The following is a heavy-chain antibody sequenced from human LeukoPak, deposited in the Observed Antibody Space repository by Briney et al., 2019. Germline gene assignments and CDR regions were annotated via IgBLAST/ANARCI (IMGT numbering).Heavy chain of an antibody. CDR1: GGSFSGYY. D-gene: IGHD3-10*01. V-gene: IGHV4-34*01. J-gene: IGHJ3*02. CDR3: ARGRVYYYGAGAAAFDI. CDR2: INHSGST. Sequence: SETLSLTCAVYGGSFSGYYWSRIRQPPGKGLEWIGEINHSGSTNYNPSLKSRVTISGDTSKHQFSLKLSSVTAADTAVYYCARGRVYYYGAGAAAFDIWGQGTMVTVSS.